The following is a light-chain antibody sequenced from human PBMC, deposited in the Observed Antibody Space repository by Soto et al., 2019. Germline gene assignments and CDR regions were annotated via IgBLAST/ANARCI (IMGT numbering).Light chain of an antibody. CDR1: QAIDPS. CDR3: QEHNGDLPVA. V-gene: IGKV1-27*01. Sequence: DIPMTQSPSSLSASVGDRVTITCRSSQAIDPSVAWYQQKPGQVPKLLIYAASTLHSGVPSRFSGSGSGTHFTLTITGLQPEDVATYFCQEHNGDLPVAFGPGTTVDV. CDR2: AAS. J-gene: IGKJ3*01.